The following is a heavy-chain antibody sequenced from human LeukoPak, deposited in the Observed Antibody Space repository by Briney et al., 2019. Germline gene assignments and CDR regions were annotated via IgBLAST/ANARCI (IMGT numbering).Heavy chain of an antibody. CDR2: FDPEDGET. D-gene: IGHD3-10*01. CDR3: ATAKTGKNYYYYMDV. J-gene: IGHJ6*03. CDR1: GYTLTELS. V-gene: IGHV1-24*01. Sequence: ASVTVSCKVSGYTLTELSMHWVRQAPGKGLEWMGGFDPEDGETIYAQKFQGRVTMTEDTSTDTAYMELSSLRSEDTAVYYCATAKTGKNYYYYMDVWGKGTTVTVSS.